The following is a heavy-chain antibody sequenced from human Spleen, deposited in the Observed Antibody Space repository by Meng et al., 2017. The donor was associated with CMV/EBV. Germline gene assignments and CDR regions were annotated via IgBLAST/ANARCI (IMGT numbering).Heavy chain of an antibody. CDR1: GFTVSRYA. CDR2: ISYDGNNK. J-gene: IGHJ5*02. D-gene: IGHD3-9*01. Sequence: SGFTVSRYAMHWVRQAPAKGLEWVAIISYDGNNKYYADSVKGRFTISRDNAKNSLYLQMNSLRAEDTAVYYCARDILTSYAPPNWFDPWGQGTLVTVSS. CDR3: ARDILTSYAPPNWFDP. V-gene: IGHV3-30*04.